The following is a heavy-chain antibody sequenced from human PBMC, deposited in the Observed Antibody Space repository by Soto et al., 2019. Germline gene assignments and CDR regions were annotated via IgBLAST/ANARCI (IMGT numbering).Heavy chain of an antibody. J-gene: IGHJ5*02. V-gene: IGHV6-1*01. Sequence: PSQTLSLTCAISGDSVSSNSAAWNWIRQSPSRGLEWLGRTYYRSKWYNDYAVSVKSRITINPDTSKNQFSLQLNSVTPEDTAVYYCARDYRSGGRAGRPNWFDPSGQGTLVTVSS. CDR2: TYYRSKWYN. CDR3: ARDYRSGGRAGRPNWFDP. CDR1: GDSVSSNSAA. D-gene: IGHD3-10*01.